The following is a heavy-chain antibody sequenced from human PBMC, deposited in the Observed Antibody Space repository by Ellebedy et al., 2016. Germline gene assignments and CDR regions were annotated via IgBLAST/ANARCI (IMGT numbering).Heavy chain of an antibody. V-gene: IGHV4-34*01. CDR2: INHSGST. CDR3: ARDNRDGLDY. CDR1: GGSFSGYY. D-gene: IGHD3-10*01. Sequence: SETLSLTXAVYGGSFSGYYWSWIRQPPGKGLEWIGEINHSGSTNYNPSLKSRVTISVDTSKNQFSLKLSSVTAADTAVYYCARDNRDGLDYWGQGTLVTVSS. J-gene: IGHJ4*02.